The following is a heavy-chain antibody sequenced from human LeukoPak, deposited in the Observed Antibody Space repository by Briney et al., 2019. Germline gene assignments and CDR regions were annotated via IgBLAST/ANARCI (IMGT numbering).Heavy chain of an antibody. J-gene: IGHJ5*02. CDR1: GYLFASFW. V-gene: IGHV5-51*01. D-gene: IGHD2-2*01. Sequence: GESLKISCKGSGYLFASFWIGGVRQMPGKGLEWMGVIYPADSDTRNSPSFQGQVTISADKSTSTAYLQWSTLKASDTAIYYCARQSAAAQYTNWFDPWGQGTLVTVSS. CDR3: ARQSAAAQYTNWFDP. CDR2: IYPADSDT.